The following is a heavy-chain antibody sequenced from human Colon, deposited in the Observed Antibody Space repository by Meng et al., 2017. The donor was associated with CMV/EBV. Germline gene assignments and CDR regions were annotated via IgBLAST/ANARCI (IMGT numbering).Heavy chain of an antibody. V-gene: IGHV3-11*01. CDR3: AKDVGEVAGAQFDY. CDR1: GFSFGEYY. D-gene: IGHD6-19*01. J-gene: IGHJ4*02. CDR2: ISGPSSTI. Sequence: GESLKISCAASGFSFGEYYMSWVRQAPGKGLEWIAYISGPSSTIYYADSVKGRFTISRDNAKNSLFLQMNSLRAEDTAVYYCAKDVGEVAGAQFDYWGQGTLVTVSS.